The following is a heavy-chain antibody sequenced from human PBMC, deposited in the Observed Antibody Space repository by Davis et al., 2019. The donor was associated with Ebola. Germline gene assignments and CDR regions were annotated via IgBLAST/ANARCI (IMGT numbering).Heavy chain of an antibody. CDR1: GYTFTSYG. Sequence: ASVKVSCKSSGYTFTSYGLVWVRQAPGLGLEWMGWISGFNTNTNFAQKFQGRVTVSKDTSTNTAYMDLRSLTSDDTAIYYCARPPNYDVLTGTSSYYSDYWGQGTLVTVSS. CDR3: ARPPNYDVLTGTSSYYSDY. V-gene: IGHV1-18*04. CDR2: ISGFNTNT. J-gene: IGHJ4*02. D-gene: IGHD3-9*01.